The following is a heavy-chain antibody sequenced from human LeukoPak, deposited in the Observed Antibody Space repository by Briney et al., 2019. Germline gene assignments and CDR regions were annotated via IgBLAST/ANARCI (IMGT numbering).Heavy chain of an antibody. CDR1: GFSLTTSGEG. Sequence: SGPTLVKPTQTLTLTCNFSGFSLTTSGEGVAWIRQPPGKALEWLGLIYWNDDERYSPSLKSRLTITKDTSKNQVVLTLINLEPVDTTTYYCAHRRKLELLMADPNIFDYRGQGTLVTVS. V-gene: IGHV2-5*01. J-gene: IGHJ4*02. CDR2: IYWNDDE. CDR3: AHRRKLELLMADPNIFDY. D-gene: IGHD1-7*01.